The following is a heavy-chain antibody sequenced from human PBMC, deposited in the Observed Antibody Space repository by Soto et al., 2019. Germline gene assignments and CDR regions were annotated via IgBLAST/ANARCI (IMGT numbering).Heavy chain of an antibody. D-gene: IGHD2-2*01. J-gene: IGHJ6*02. Sequence: QVQLVQSGAEVKKPGSSVKVSCKASGGTFSSYAISWVRQAPGQGLEXXGGIIPNCGTANYAQKFQGRVTITADESTSTAYMELSSLRSEDTAVYYCARSQGSSTSLAIYYYYYYGMDVWGQGTTVTVSS. CDR2: IIPNCGTA. V-gene: IGHV1-69*01. CDR3: ARSQGSSTSLAIYYYYYYGMDV. CDR1: GGTFSSYA.